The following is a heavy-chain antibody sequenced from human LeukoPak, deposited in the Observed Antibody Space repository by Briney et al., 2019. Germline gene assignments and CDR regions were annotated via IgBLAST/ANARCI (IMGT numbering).Heavy chain of an antibody. CDR2: IYHSGST. J-gene: IGHJ4*02. CDR3: ARRTSGWYGIDY. D-gene: IGHD6-19*01. CDR1: GVSISSSKS. V-gene: IGHV4-4*02. Sequence: SETLSLTCAVSGVSISSSKSWSGVRPPPGKGREWIGEIYHSGSTNYNPSLKSRVTMSVDKSKSQFSLNLSSVTAADTAVYYCARRTSGWYGIDYWGQGTLVTVSS.